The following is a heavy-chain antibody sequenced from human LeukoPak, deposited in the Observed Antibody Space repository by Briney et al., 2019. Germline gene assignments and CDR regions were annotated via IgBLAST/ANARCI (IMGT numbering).Heavy chain of an antibody. CDR3: AELGITMIGGV. CDR1: GFTFNTYS. CDR2: ITFTSYI. V-gene: IGHV3-21*01. D-gene: IGHD3-10*02. J-gene: IGHJ6*04. Sequence: GGSLRLSCTASGFTFNTYSMTWVRQAPGKGLEWVSSITFTSYIYYTDSVKGRFTISRDNAKNSLYLQMNSLRAEDTAVYYCAELGITMIGGVWGKGTTVTISS.